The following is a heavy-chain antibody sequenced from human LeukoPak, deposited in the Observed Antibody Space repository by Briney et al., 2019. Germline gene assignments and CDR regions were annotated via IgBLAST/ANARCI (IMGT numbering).Heavy chain of an antibody. V-gene: IGHV4-39*07. D-gene: IGHD5-18*01. CDR2: IYYSGST. J-gene: IGHJ3*02. CDR3: ASEPLYSWIQLWFRAFDI. Sequence: ASETLSLTCTVSGGSISSSSYYWGWIRQPPGKGLEWIGSIYYSGSTYYNPSLKSRVTISVDTSKNQFSLKLSSVTAADTAVYYCASEPLYSWIQLWFRAFDIWGQGTMVTVSS. CDR1: GGSISSSSYY.